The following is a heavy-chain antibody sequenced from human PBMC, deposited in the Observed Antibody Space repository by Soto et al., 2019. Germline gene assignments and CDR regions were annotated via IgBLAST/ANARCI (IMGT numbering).Heavy chain of an antibody. J-gene: IGHJ6*02. CDR1: GYTFTSYD. D-gene: IGHD3-3*01. V-gene: IGHV1-8*01. Sequence: QVQLVQSGAEVKKPGASVKVSCKASGYTFTSYDINWVRQATGQGLEWMGWMNPNSGNTGYAQKFQGRVTMTRNTSISTAYMELSSLRSEDTAVYYCARDFWSGYFGYYYYYGMDVWGQGTTVTVSS. CDR2: MNPNSGNT. CDR3: ARDFWSGYFGYYYYYGMDV.